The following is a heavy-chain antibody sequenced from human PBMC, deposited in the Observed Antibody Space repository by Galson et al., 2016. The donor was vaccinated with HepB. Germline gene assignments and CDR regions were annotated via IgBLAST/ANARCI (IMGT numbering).Heavy chain of an antibody. V-gene: IGHV3-11*06. CDR2: ISSSGGYT. CDR3: ARDKSGNRKEWLVSYYYGMDI. D-gene: IGHD3-3*01. J-gene: IGHJ6*02. CDR1: GFSFSDYY. Sequence: SLRLSCAASGFSFSDYYMSWIRQAPGKGLEWVSYISSSGGYTNYADSVQGRFTISRDNAKNSLYLQMNSLRAEDTAVYYCARDKSGNRKEWLVSYYYGMDIWGQGTTVTVSS.